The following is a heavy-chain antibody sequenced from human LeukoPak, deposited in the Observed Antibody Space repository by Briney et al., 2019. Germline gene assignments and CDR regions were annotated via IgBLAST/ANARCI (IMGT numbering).Heavy chain of an antibody. CDR1: GFIFSNYA. CDR3: AKVPQAFSYGWGINYAENPFNA. D-gene: IGHD3-10*01. Sequence: PGGSLRLSCGASGFIFSNYALTWVRQTPGKGLEWVSVISASGGTTYYADSMKGRFTISRDNSKNTLYLQMHSLRAEDTAVYYCAKVPQAFSYGWGINYAENPFNAWGKG. J-gene: IGHJ3*01. V-gene: IGHV3-23*01. CDR2: ISASGGTT.